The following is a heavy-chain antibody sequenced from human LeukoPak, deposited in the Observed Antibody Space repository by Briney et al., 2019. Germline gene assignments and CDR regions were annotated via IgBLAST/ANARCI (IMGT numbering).Heavy chain of an antibody. CDR2: IDSSGST. CDR3: ARHGGSWTFDI. J-gene: IGHJ3*02. V-gene: IGHV4-59*01. CDR1: GGSISTYY. D-gene: IGHD6-13*01. Sequence: SETLSLTCAVSGGSISTYYWSWIRRPLGKGLEWIGYIDSSGSTNYNPSLKSRLTISLDTSKNQFSLKLRSVTAADTAVYYCARHGGSWTFDIWGRGTMVTVSS.